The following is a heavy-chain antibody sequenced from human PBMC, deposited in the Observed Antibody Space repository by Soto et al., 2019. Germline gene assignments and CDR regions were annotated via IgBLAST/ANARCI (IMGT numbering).Heavy chain of an antibody. CDR1: GYTFASYG. CDR2: IIPIFGTA. V-gene: IGHV1-69*13. CDR3: ARGTGTTLLPDY. D-gene: IGHD1-7*01. J-gene: IGHJ4*02. Sequence: SVKVSCKASGYTFASYGISWVRQAPGQGLEWMGGIIPIFGTANYAQKFQGRVTITADESTSTAYMELSSLRSEDTAVYYCARGTGTTLLPDYWGQGTLVTVSS.